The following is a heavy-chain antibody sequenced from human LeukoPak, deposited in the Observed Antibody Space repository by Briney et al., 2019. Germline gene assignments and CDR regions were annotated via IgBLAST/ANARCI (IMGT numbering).Heavy chain of an antibody. J-gene: IGHJ4*02. D-gene: IGHD2-15*01. V-gene: IGHV3-15*01. CDR1: GFTFSDAW. CDR3: TTRRQDGW. Sequence: PGGSLSLSCVGSGFTFSDAWMSWVRQAPGKGLEWVGRIKSKSDGGTIDYAAPVKGRFTISRDDSRNTLYLHMNSLKTEDTAVYYCTTRRQDGWWGQGTLVTVS. CDR2: IKSKSDGGTI.